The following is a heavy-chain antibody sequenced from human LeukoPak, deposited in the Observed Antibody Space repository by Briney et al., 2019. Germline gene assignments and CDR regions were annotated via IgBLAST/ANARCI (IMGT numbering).Heavy chain of an antibody. CDR1: AFTFYDYG. CDR2: IWYDGSNK. D-gene: IGHD3-10*01. J-gene: IGHJ4*02. V-gene: IGHV3-33*01. Sequence: PGGSLRLSCAASAFTFYDYGMHWVRQAPGKGLEWVAVIWYDGSNKYYADSVKGRFTISRDNSKNTLYLQMNSLRAEDTAVYYCARDPDYGSGSSYYFDYWGQGTLVTVSS. CDR3: ARDPDYGSGSSYYFDY.